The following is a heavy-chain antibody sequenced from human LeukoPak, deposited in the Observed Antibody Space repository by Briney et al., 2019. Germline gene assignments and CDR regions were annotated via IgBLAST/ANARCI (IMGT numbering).Heavy chain of an antibody. CDR1: GYTFTSYY. Sequence: ASVKVSCKASGYTFTSYYMHWVRQAPGQGLEWMGIINPSGGSTSYAQKFQGRVTMTRDMSASTVYMELSSLRSEDTAVYYCARAKYSNYVYYYYMDVWGKGTTVTVSS. J-gene: IGHJ6*03. V-gene: IGHV1-46*01. CDR3: ARAKYSNYVYYYYMDV. D-gene: IGHD4-11*01. CDR2: INPSGGST.